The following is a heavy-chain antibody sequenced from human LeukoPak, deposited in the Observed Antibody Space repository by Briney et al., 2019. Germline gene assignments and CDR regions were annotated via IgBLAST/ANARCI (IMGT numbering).Heavy chain of an antibody. CDR3: AKDHYDFWSGYYSFDY. CDR1: GFTFSSYG. V-gene: IGHV3-23*01. D-gene: IGHD3-3*01. Sequence: PGGSLRLSCAASGFTFSSYGMSWVRQAPGKGLEWVAAISGSGGSTYYADSVKGRFTISRDNSKNTLYLQMNSLRAEDTAVYYCAKDHYDFWSGYYSFDYWGQGTLVTVSS. CDR2: ISGSGGST. J-gene: IGHJ4*02.